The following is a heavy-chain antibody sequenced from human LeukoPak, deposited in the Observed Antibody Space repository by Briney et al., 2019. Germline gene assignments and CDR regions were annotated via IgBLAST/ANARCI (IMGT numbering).Heavy chain of an antibody. CDR1: GYTFTSYD. V-gene: IGHV1-8*01. D-gene: IGHD3-9*01. CDR2: MNPNSGNT. CDR3: ARGLRRTYYDILTGPTRGYYFDY. Sequence: ASVKVSCKASGYTFTSYDINWVRQATGQGLEWMGWMNPNSGNTGYAQKFQGRVTMTRNTSISTAYMELSSLRSEDTAVYYCARGLRRTYYDILTGPTRGYYFDYWGQGTLVTVSS. J-gene: IGHJ4*02.